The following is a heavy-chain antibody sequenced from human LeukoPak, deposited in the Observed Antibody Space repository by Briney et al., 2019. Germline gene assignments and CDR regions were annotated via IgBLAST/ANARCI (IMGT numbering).Heavy chain of an antibody. J-gene: IGHJ4*02. D-gene: IGHD2-15*01. CDR2: INHSGST. CDR1: GGSFSGYY. V-gene: IGHV4-34*01. Sequence: PSETLSLTXAVYGGSFSGYYWSWIRQPPGKGLEWIGEINHSGSTNYNPSLKSRVTILVDTSKNQFSLKLSSVTAADTAVYYCARGLLDCSGGSCYWTPPIDYWGQGTLVTVSS. CDR3: ARGLLDCSGGSCYWTPPIDY.